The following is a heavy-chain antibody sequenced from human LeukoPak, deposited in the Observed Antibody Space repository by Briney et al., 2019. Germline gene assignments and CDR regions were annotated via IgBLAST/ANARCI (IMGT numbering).Heavy chain of an antibody. D-gene: IGHD3-10*01. V-gene: IGHV1-8*01. CDR1: AYNLSRYD. CDR3: ARDHGSAYYRAPRH. Sequence: ASVKVSCKASAYNLSRYDLNWVRQATGQGLEWMGWMNPNNGKTGYARKFQGRVTMTRNTSTGSAYMEVSSLRSEDTAVYYCARDHGSAYYRAPRHWGQGTLVTVSS. J-gene: IGHJ4*02. CDR2: MNPNNGKT.